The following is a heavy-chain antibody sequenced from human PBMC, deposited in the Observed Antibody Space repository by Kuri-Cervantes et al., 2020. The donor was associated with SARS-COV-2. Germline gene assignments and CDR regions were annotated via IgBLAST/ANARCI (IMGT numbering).Heavy chain of an antibody. V-gene: IGHV3-21*01. CDR1: GFTFDDSA. CDR3: AKDWNSGVFDC. Sequence: GESLKISCAASGFTFDDSAMNWVRQAPGKGLEWISSISSSSSYIYYADSVKGRFTISRDNAKNSLYLQMNSLRAEDTAVYYCAKDWNSGVFDCWGQGTLVTVSS. J-gene: IGHJ4*02. D-gene: IGHD1-7*01. CDR2: ISSSSSYI.